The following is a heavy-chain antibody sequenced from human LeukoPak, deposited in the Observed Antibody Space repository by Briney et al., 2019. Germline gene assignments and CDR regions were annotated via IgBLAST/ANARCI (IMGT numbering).Heavy chain of an antibody. V-gene: IGHV3-30-3*01. CDR3: AREAERWLQFTFDY. Sequence: PGGSLRLSCAASGLTFRGYSMHWVRQAPGKGLEWVAVISYDGSNKYYADSVKGRFTISRDNSKNTLYLEMNSLSTDDTAVYYCAREAERWLQFTFDYWGQGALVTVSS. CDR2: ISYDGSNK. D-gene: IGHD5-24*01. CDR1: GLTFRGYS. J-gene: IGHJ4*02.